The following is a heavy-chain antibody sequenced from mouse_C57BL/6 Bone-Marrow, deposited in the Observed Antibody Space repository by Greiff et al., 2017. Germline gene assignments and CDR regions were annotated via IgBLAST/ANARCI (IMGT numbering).Heavy chain of an antibody. CDR3: ACSDYYYFDY. J-gene: IGHJ2*01. D-gene: IGHD2-4*01. Sequence: VQLQQSGAELVKPGASVTLSCTASGFSITDYYMHWVKQRTAQGLEWIGRFDPEDGETKYAPKFQSKATITADTSTNTAYLQLSSLTSEDTAVYSCACSDYYYFDYWGQGTTLSVSS. CDR2: FDPEDGET. V-gene: IGHV14-2*01. CDR1: GFSITDYY.